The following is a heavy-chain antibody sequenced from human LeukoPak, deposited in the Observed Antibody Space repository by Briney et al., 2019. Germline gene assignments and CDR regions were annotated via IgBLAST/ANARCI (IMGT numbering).Heavy chain of an antibody. J-gene: IGHJ4*02. CDR2: ISDSGGTI. Sequence: GGSLRLSCAASEFTFSSFEMNGVRQAPGKGLEWVSKISDSGGTIYYADSVKGRFTIFRDNAENSLYLQMSSLRAEDTAVYYCARGGYYFDYWGQGTLVTVSS. V-gene: IGHV3-48*03. CDR1: EFTFSSFE. CDR3: ARGGYYFDY.